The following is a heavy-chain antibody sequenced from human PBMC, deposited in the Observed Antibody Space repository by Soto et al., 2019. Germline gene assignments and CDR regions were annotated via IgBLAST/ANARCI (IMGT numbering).Heavy chain of an antibody. D-gene: IGHD6-6*01. CDR2: MNHNSGNT. CDR3: TSIAARPSHS. V-gene: IGHV1-8*01. CDR1: GYTFTSYD. Sequence: GASVKVSCKASGYTFTSYDINWVRQATGQGLEWMGWMNHNSGNTGYAQKFPGRVTMTRNTSISTAYMELSSLRSEDTAVYYCTSIAARPSHSWGQGTLVTVSS. J-gene: IGHJ4*02.